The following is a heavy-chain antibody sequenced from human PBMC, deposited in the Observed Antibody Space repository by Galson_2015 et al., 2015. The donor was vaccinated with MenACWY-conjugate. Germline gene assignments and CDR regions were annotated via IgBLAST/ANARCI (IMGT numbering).Heavy chain of an antibody. J-gene: IGHJ4*02. CDR1: GDSVSSGSHY. V-gene: IGHV4-61*01. CDR2: IYQTGGT. CDR3: AREFTF. D-gene: IGHD2/OR15-2a*01. Sequence: SEPLSLTCRVSGDSVSSGSHYWSWIRQPPGKRLEWIGLIYQTGGTKYNPSLKSRITILVYTSKNQFSLKLNSVTAADTAVYYCAREFTFWGQGTQVTVSS.